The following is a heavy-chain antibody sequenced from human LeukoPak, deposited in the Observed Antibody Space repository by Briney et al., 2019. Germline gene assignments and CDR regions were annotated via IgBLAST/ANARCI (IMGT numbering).Heavy chain of an antibody. CDR3: ARAGYSGYDYDYCGMDV. V-gene: IGHV1-2*02. D-gene: IGHD5-12*01. CDR1: GYTFTGYY. Sequence: GASVKVSCKASGYTFTGYYMHWVRQAPGQGLEWMGWINPNSGGTNYAQKFQGRVTMTRDTSISTAYMELSRLRSDDTAVYYCARAGYSGYDYDYCGMDVWGQGTTVTVSS. CDR2: INPNSGGT. J-gene: IGHJ6*02.